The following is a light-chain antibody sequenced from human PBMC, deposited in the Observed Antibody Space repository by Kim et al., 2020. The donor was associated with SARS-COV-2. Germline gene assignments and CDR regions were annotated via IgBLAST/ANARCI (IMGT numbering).Light chain of an antibody. V-gene: IGLV3-25*03. CDR3: QSADSSDTFWV. J-gene: IGLJ3*02. CDR2: EDT. Sequence: SPGQTARITCSGDALPKHYAYWFQQKPGQAPVVVIYEDTERPTGIPERFSGSTSGTTVTLTISGVQAEDEADYYCQSADSSDTFWVFGGGTQLTVL. CDR1: ALPKHY.